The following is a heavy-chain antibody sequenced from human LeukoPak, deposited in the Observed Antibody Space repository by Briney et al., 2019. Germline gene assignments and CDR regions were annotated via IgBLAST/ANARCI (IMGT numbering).Heavy chain of an antibody. CDR3: ATQLLWLGESVEEGY. Sequence: PGGSLRLSCAASGLVFDNFAMSWVRQAPGKGLVWVSTISSSGSSTYYADSVKGRFTVSRDNSKNTLDLQMNSPGVEDTAVYYCATQLLWLGESVEEGYWGQGTLVTVSS. J-gene: IGHJ4*02. CDR1: GLVFDNFA. CDR2: ISSSGSST. D-gene: IGHD3-10*01. V-gene: IGHV3-23*01.